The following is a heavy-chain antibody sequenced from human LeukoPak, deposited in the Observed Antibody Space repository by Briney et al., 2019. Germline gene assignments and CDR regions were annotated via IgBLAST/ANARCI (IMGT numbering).Heavy chain of an antibody. D-gene: IGHD1-26*01. Sequence: PGGSLRLSCAASGFTFSSSAMHWVRQAPDKGLEWVAVISYDGSNKYYADSVKGRFTISRDNSKNTLYLQMNSLRADDTAVYYCARGMDSGSPYYYYYYGMDVWGQGTTVTVSS. CDR3: ARGMDSGSPYYYYYYGMDV. V-gene: IGHV3-30-3*01. CDR2: ISYDGSNK. J-gene: IGHJ6*02. CDR1: GFTFSSSA.